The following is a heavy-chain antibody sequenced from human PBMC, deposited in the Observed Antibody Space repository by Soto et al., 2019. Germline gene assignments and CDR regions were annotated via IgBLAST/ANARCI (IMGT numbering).Heavy chain of an antibody. CDR1: GGSFSGYY. J-gene: IGHJ4*02. V-gene: IGHV4-34*01. CDR2: INHSGST. D-gene: IGHD7-27*01. CDR3: ARGWGALFDY. Sequence: QVQLQQWGAGLLKPSETLSLTCAVYGGSFSGYYWSWIRQPPGKGLEWIGEINHSGSTNYNPSLKSRFTISVDTSKNQFSLKLSSVTAADTAVYYCARGWGALFDYWGQGALVTVSS.